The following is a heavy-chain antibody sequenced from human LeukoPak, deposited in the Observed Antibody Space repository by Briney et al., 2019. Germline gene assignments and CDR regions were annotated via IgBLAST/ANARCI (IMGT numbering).Heavy chain of an antibody. Sequence: SETLSLTCTVSGGSISSSSYYWGWIRQPPGKGLEWIGSIYYSGSTYYNPSLKSRVTISVDTSKNQFSLKLSSVTAADTAVYYCARRELQLWFAPIDHWGQGTLVTVSS. V-gene: IGHV4-39*01. D-gene: IGHD5-18*01. CDR1: GGSISSSSYY. CDR3: ARRELQLWFAPIDH. CDR2: IYYSGST. J-gene: IGHJ4*02.